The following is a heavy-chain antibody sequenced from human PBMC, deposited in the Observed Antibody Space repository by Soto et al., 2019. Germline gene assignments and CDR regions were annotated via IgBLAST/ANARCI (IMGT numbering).Heavy chain of an antibody. CDR3: ARSGKAHYDILTGYKYYYGMGV. CDR2: ISSSSSYI. D-gene: IGHD3-9*01. J-gene: IGHJ6*02. V-gene: IGHV3-21*01. Sequence: GGSLRLSCAASGFTFSSYSMNWVRQAPGKGLEWVSSISSSSSYIYYADSVKGRFTISRDNAKNSLYLQMNSLRAEDTAVYYCARSGKAHYDILTGYKYYYGMGVWGQGTTVTVSS. CDR1: GFTFSSYS.